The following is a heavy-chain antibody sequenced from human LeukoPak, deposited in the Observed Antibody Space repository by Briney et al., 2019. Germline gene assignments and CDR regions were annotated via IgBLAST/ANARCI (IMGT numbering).Heavy chain of an antibody. CDR2: ILYDGTNK. V-gene: IGHV3-30*02. J-gene: IGHJ6*03. Sequence: GSLRLSCAASGFTSSSFGMHWVRQAPGQGLEWVAFILYDGTNKYYADSVKGRFTISRDNSKNTLYLQMNSLRAEDTAVYYCAKDRPYYDILTGYYISDYYYYMDVWGKGTTVTISS. CDR1: GFTSSSFG. D-gene: IGHD3-9*01. CDR3: AKDRPYYDILTGYYISDYYYYMDV.